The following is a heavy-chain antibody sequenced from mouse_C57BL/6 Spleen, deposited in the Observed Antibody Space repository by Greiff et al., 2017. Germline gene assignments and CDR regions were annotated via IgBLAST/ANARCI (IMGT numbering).Heavy chain of an antibody. J-gene: IGHJ2*01. CDR1: GYTFTSYW. CDR2: INPSNGGT. CDR3: AREEREYGGPCDY. V-gene: IGHV1-53*01. D-gene: IGHD5-1*01. Sequence: QVQLQQPGTELVKPGASVKLSCKASGYTFTSYWMHWVKQRPGQGLEWIGNINPSNGGTNYNETFKSKDTLTVDKSSSTAYMQLSSLQSEDAAVYYCAREEREYGGPCDYWGQGTTLTVSS.